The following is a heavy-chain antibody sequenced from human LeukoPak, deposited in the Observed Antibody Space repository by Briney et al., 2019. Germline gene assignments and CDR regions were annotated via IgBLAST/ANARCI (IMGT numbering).Heavy chain of an antibody. Sequence: GESLKISRQGSGYSFTSYWIGWVRQLPGKGLEWMGIIYPGDSDTRYSPSFQGQVTISADKSISTAYLQWSSLKASDTAMYYCARHQYSSSSWISVHAFDIWGQGTMVTVSS. CDR3: ARHQYSSSSWISVHAFDI. CDR1: GYSFTSYW. J-gene: IGHJ3*02. V-gene: IGHV5-51*01. D-gene: IGHD6-6*01. CDR2: IYPGDSDT.